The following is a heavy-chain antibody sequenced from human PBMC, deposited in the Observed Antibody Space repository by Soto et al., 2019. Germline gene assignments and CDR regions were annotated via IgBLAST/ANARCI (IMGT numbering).Heavy chain of an antibody. J-gene: IGHJ4*02. CDR3: ARDYRNKGFDH. CDR1: GFAIVDY. Sequence: QVQLVESGGGLVRPGESLRLSCTASGFAIVDYMGWIRQAPGRGLEWISYIDGSGTATYYTDSVKGRFTVSRDHAENSLYLQMDSLTAEDTALYYCARDYRNKGFDHWGLGTLVTVSS. V-gene: IGHV3-11*01. D-gene: IGHD4-4*01. CDR2: IDGSGTAT.